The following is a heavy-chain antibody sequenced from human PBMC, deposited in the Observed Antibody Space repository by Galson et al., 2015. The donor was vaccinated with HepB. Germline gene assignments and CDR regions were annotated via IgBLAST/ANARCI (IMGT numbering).Heavy chain of an antibody. CDR1: GDSVSTNSAA. V-gene: IGHV6-1*01. Sequence: CAISGDSVSTNSAAWNWIRQSPSRGLEWLGRTYYRAKRDNDYAPSVKGRITFKPDTSKNQFSLELKSVSPEDTAVYYCAREALNWNNVAFNYYGLDVWGQGTTVIVSS. D-gene: IGHD1/OR15-1a*01. CDR2: TYYRAKRDN. CDR3: AREALNWNNVAFNYYGLDV. J-gene: IGHJ6*02.